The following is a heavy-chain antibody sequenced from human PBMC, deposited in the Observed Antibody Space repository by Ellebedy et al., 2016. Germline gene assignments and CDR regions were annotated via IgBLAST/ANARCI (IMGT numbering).Heavy chain of an antibody. CDR3: ASRAIAGADTDPPIDYYYGMDV. Sequence: GGSLRLSCAASGFTFSNFAMSWVRQAPGKGLEWVSSISRTATYIYYADSVKGRFTISRDNAKNSLSLHMSSLRIEDTAVYYCASRAIAGADTDPPIDYYYGMDVWGQGTTVTVSS. J-gene: IGHJ6*02. CDR1: GFTFSNFA. D-gene: IGHD6-19*01. V-gene: IGHV3-21*06. CDR2: ISRTATYI.